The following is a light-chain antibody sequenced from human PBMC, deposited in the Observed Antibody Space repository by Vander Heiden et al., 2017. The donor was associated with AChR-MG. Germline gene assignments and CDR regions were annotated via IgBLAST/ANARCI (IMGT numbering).Light chain of an antibody. Sequence: EIVLTQSPGTLSLSPGDRATLSCRASQSVRSRFLAWYQQKPSQAPRLLIYGASSRATGIPERFSASGSGADFTLTISSLEPEDFAVYFCQQYGTSPGTFGQGTNVEIK. CDR3: QQYGTSPGT. V-gene: IGKV3-20*01. CDR1: QSVRSRF. J-gene: IGKJ1*01. CDR2: GAS.